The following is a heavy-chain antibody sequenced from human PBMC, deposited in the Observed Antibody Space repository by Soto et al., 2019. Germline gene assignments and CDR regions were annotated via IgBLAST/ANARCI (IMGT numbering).Heavy chain of an antibody. D-gene: IGHD6-6*01. V-gene: IGHV1-69*01. CDR1: GGTFSSYA. Sequence: QVQLVQSGAEVNKPGSSVKVSCKASGGTFSSYAISWVRQAPGQGPEWMGGIIPIFGTANYAQKFQGRVTITEDESTSTAYMELSSLRSEDTAVYYCARDRWAARFYYYYGMDVWGQCPTVTVSS. CDR2: IIPIFGTA. CDR3: ARDRWAARFYYYYGMDV. J-gene: IGHJ6*02.